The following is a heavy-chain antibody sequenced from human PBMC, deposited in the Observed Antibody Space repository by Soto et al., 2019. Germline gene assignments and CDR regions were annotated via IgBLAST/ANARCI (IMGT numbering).Heavy chain of an antibody. V-gene: IGHV1-46*01. Sequence: ASVKVSCKASGYTLTDYYLHWVRQAPGQGLEWVAIINPSGGSTNYAQRFQGRVTVTRDTSTSTVYMELNSLRYDDTAIYYCARDRNRKFDYWGRGTLVTVSS. CDR1: GYTLTDYY. CDR2: INPSGGST. J-gene: IGHJ4*02. CDR3: ARDRNRKFDY.